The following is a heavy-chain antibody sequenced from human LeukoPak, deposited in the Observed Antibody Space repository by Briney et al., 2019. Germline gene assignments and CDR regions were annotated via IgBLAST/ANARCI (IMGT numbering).Heavy chain of an antibody. CDR3: ATAPPVGGSTQDY. CDR1: GYTFTDYY. D-gene: IGHD3-16*01. CDR2: VDPEDGET. V-gene: IGHV1-69-2*01. Sequence: GATVKISYKASGYTFTDYYMHWVQQAPGKGLEWMGRVDPEDGETIYAEKFQGRVTITADTSTDTAYMELSSLRSEDTAVYYCATAPPVGGSTQDYWGQGTLVTVSS. J-gene: IGHJ4*02.